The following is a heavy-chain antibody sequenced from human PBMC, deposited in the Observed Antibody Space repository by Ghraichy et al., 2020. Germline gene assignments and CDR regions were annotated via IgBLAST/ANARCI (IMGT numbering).Heavy chain of an antibody. CDR2: IIPIFGTA. V-gene: IGHV1-69*06. D-gene: IGHD1-26*01. Sequence: SVKVSCKASGGTFSSYAISWVRQAPGQGLEWMGGIIPIFGTAYYAQKFQGRVTITADKSTSTAYMELSSLRSEDTAVYYCARVGGSRIPPYYYYGMDVWGQGTTVTVSS. CDR3: ARVGGSRIPPYYYYGMDV. CDR1: GGTFSSYA. J-gene: IGHJ6*02.